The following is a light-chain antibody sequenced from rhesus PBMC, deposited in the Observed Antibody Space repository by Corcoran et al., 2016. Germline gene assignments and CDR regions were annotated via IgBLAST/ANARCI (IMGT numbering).Light chain of an antibody. V-gene: IGKV1-74*01. CDR1: ENVNNY. Sequence: DIQMTQSPSSLSASVGDRVTITCRASENVNNYLHWYQQKPGKSPKLLIYKASTLKSGVPSRFSGSGSGTDFTLTISSLQPEGFGTLYCQHSYGTPLTCGGGTKVELK. CDR2: KAS. J-gene: IGKJ4*01. CDR3: QHSYGTPLT.